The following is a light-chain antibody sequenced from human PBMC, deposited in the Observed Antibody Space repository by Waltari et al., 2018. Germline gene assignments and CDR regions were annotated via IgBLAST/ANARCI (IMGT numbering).Light chain of an antibody. CDR3: QSYDSSLSNVI. Sequence: QSVLTQPPSVSGAPGQRVTISCTGSSSNIGASYDVHWYKHFPGTAPKLLIYGNNNRPSGVPDRFSGSKSGTSASLAITGLQAEDEAHYYCQSYDSSLSNVIFGGGTKLTVL. CDR1: SSNIGASYD. J-gene: IGLJ2*01. V-gene: IGLV1-40*01. CDR2: GNN.